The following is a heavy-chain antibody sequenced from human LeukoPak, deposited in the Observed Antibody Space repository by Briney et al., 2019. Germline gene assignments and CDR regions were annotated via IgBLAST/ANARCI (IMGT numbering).Heavy chain of an antibody. V-gene: IGHV4-59*01. J-gene: IGHJ4*02. D-gene: IGHD6-19*01. CDR2: ISYSGST. CDR1: GGSISSYY. CDR3: ARVRIAVAGTPRFDY. Sequence: KSSETLSLTCTVSGGSISSYYWSWTRQPPGKGLEWIGYISYSGSTNYNPSLESRVTISVDTSKNQFSLKLSSVTAADTAVYYCARVRIAVAGTPRFDYWGQGTLVTVSS.